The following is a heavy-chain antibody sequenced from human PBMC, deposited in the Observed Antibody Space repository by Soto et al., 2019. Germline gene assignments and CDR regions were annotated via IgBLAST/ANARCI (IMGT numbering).Heavy chain of an antibody. CDR3: ARARLTIFGVVINYFGY. CDR2: IYYSGST. CDR1: GGSISSGDYY. J-gene: IGHJ4*02. D-gene: IGHD3-3*01. V-gene: IGHV4-30-4*08. Sequence: PSETLSLTCTVSGGSISSGDYYWSWIRQHPGKGLEWIGYIYYSGSTYYNPSLKSRVTISVDTSKNQFSLKLSSVTAADTAVYYCARARLTIFGVVINYFGYWGQGTLVTVSS.